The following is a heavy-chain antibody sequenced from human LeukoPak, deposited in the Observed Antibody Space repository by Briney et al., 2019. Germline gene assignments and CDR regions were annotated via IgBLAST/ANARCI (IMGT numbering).Heavy chain of an antibody. J-gene: IGHJ4*02. CDR1: GFSLSTSGVG. Sequence: SGPTLVKPTQTLTLNCTFSGFSLSTSGVGVGWIRQPPGKALEWLALIYWDDDKRYSPSLKSRLTITKDTSKNQVVLTMTNMDPVDTATYYCAHSPLEQWLVYFDYWGQGTLVTVSS. CDR2: IYWDDDK. CDR3: AHSPLEQWLVYFDY. V-gene: IGHV2-5*02. D-gene: IGHD6-19*01.